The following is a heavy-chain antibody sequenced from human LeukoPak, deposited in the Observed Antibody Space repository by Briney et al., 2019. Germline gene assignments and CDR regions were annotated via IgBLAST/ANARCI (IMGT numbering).Heavy chain of an antibody. CDR1: GFSFSSHG. CDR2: ISSSGDIT. D-gene: IGHD6-19*01. J-gene: IGHJ4*02. CDR3: AKSPWLVTKLFDY. V-gene: IGHV3-23*01. Sequence: GGSLRLSCAASGFSFSSHGMNWVRQGPGKGLEWVSGISSSGDITYYEDSVKGRFTISRDNSKNTLYLQMNSLRAEDTAVYYCAKSPWLVTKLFDYWGQGTLVTVSS.